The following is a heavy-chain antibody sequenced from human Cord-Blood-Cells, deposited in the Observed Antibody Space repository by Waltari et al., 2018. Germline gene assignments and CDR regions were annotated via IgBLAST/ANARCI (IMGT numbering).Heavy chain of an antibody. V-gene: IGHV3-53*01. D-gene: IGHD3-16*01. J-gene: IGHJ4*02. CDR3: ARVPLFGDYVDY. CDR1: GFTVGSNY. Sequence: EVQLVESGGGLIQPGGSLRLSCAASGFTVGSNYMSWVRQAPGQGLEWVSVIYSGGSTYYADSVKGRFTISRDNSKNTLYLQMNSLRAEDTAVYYCARVPLFGDYVDYWGQGTLVTVSS. CDR2: IYSGGST.